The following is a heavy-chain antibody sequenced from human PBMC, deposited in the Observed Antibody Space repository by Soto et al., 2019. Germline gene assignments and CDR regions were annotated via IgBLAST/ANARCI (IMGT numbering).Heavy chain of an antibody. D-gene: IGHD3-3*02. CDR2: ISSSSSTI. V-gene: IGHV3-48*02. J-gene: IGHJ4*02. Sequence: GGSLRLSCAASGFTFSSYSMNWVRQAPGKGLEWVSYISSSSSTIYYADSVKGRITISRDNAKNSLYLQMNILRDEDTAVYFSARDNHFWGGYFPDYCGKGTLVTVSS. CDR1: GFTFSSYS. CDR3: ARDNHFWGGYFPDY.